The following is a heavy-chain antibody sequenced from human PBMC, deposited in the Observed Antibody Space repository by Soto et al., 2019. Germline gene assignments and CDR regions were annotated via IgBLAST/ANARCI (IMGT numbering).Heavy chain of an antibody. V-gene: IGHV4-59*01. CDR2: IYYSGST. Sequence: QVQLQESGPGLVKPSETLSLTCTVSGGSISSYYWSWIRQPPGKGLEWIGSIYYSGSTNYNPSLKSPVTISVDTSKNQFSLKLSSVTAADTAVYYCARVWGGAFDIWGQGTMVTVSS. J-gene: IGHJ3*02. CDR1: GGSISSYY. CDR3: ARVWGGAFDI. D-gene: IGHD3-10*01.